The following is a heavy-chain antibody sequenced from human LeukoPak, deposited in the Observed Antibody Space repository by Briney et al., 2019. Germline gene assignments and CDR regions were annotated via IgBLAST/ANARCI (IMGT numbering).Heavy chain of an antibody. CDR2: IKNDGSST. D-gene: IGHD5-24*01. Sequence: GGSLRLSCAASGFTFSNYWMHWVRQAPGKGLVWVSRIKNDGSSTNYADSVKGRFTISRGNAKNTLYLQINSLRAEDTAVYYCVRDAWMASTPLDYWGQGTLVTVSS. J-gene: IGHJ4*02. V-gene: IGHV3-74*01. CDR3: VRDAWMASTPLDY. CDR1: GFTFSNYW.